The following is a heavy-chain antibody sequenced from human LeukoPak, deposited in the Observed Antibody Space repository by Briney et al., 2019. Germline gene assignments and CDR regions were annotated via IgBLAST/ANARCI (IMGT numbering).Heavy chain of an antibody. CDR3: ATFETSHFSKPFEM. D-gene: IGHD3-3*02. V-gene: IGHV3-21*01. CDR1: GITFSSHS. Sequence: PGGSLRLSCEGSGITFSSHSMNWVRQTPEKGLEWVSSISGNSEYIVYADSMKGRFTISRDNPKSSVYLQMNSLRADDAAVYYCATFETSHFSKPFEMWGQGTTVTVSS. CDR2: ISGNSEYI. J-gene: IGHJ3*02.